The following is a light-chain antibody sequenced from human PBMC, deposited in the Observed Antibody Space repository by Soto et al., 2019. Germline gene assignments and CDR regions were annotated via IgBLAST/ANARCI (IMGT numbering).Light chain of an antibody. V-gene: IGLV2-8*01. J-gene: IGLJ1*01. CDR1: SSDVGGYDY. CDR2: DVT. CDR3: SSYAGTHIV. Sequence: PPSASGSPGQSVAISCTGTSSDVGGYDYVSWYQQHPGKAPKLMIYDVTKRPSGVPDRFSGSKSGNTASLTVSVLQAEDEADYYCSSYAGTHIVFGTGTKVTVL.